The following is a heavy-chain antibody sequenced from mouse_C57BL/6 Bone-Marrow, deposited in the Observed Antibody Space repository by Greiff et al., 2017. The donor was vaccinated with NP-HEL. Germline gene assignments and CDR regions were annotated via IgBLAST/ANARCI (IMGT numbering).Heavy chain of an antibody. CDR2: IYPRSGNT. CDR3: ARWYYGSSYEYFDY. Sequence: VQLQQSGAELARPGASVKLSCKASGYTFTSYGISWVKQRTGQGLEWIGEIYPRSGNTYYNEKFKGKATLTADKSSSTAYMELRSLTSEDSAVYFCARWYYGSSYEYFDYWGQGTTLTVSS. J-gene: IGHJ2*01. D-gene: IGHD1-1*01. V-gene: IGHV1-81*01. CDR1: GYTFTSYG.